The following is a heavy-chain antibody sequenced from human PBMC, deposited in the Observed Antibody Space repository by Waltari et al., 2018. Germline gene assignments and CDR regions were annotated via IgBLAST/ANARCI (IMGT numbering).Heavy chain of an antibody. CDR3: AREGIAAAGTPPPWDY. CDR2: INPTSGGT. CDR1: GYTFTGYY. D-gene: IGHD6-13*01. Sequence: QVQLVQSGAEVKKPGASGKVSCKASGYTFTGYYMHWVRQAPGQGLEWMGRINPTSGGTNYAQKFQGRVTMTRDTSISTAYMELSRLRSDDTAVYYCAREGIAAAGTPPPWDYWGQGTLVTVSS. V-gene: IGHV1-2*06. J-gene: IGHJ4*02.